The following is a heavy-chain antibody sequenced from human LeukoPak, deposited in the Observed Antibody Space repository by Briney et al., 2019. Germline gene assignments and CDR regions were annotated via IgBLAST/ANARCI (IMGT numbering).Heavy chain of an antibody. D-gene: IGHD3-3*01. V-gene: IGHV3-7*01. J-gene: IGHJ4*02. Sequence: GGSLRLSCAASGFTSSSYWMSWVRQAPGRGLEWVANIKQDGSEKYYVDSVKGRFTIARDNAKNSVYLEMNSLRADDTAVYYCARSARLMKGVVEVTALDDWGQGTLVTVSS. CDR1: GFTSSSYW. CDR2: IKQDGSEK. CDR3: ARSARLMKGVVEVTALDD.